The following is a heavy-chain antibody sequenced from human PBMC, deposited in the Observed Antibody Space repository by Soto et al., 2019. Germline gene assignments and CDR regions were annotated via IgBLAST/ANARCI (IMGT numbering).Heavy chain of an antibody. V-gene: IGHV4-59*01. CDR1: GGSISSYY. Sequence: PSETLSLTCTVSGGSISSYYWSWIRQPPGKGLEWIGYIYYSGSTNYNPSLKSRVTISVDTSKNQFSLKLSSVTAADTAVYYCARAGLYCTNGVCYTAYFDYWGQGTLVTVSS. J-gene: IGHJ4*02. CDR3: ARAGLYCTNGVCYTAYFDY. CDR2: IYYSGST. D-gene: IGHD2-8*01.